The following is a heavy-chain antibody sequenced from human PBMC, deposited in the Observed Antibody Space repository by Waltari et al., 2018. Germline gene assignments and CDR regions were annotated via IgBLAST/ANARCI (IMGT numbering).Heavy chain of an antibody. CDR3: ARQIRFLETTYYYYYMDV. D-gene: IGHD3-3*01. J-gene: IGHJ6*03. CDR2: IIPTLGIA. V-gene: IGHV1-69*04. Sequence: QVQLVQSGAEVKKPGSSVKVSCKASGGTFSSYAISWVRQAPGQGLEWMGGIIPTLGIANYAQKFQGRVTITADESTSTAYMELSSLRSEDTAVYYCARQIRFLETTYYYYYMDVWGKGTTVTVSS. CDR1: GGTFSSYA.